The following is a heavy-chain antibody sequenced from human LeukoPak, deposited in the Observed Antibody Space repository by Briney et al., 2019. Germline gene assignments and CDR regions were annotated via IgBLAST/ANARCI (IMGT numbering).Heavy chain of an antibody. Sequence: GGSLRLSCAASGFTFSSYGMSWVRQAPGKGLEWVSVIYSGGSTYYADSVKGRFTISRDNSKNTLYLQMNSLRAEDTAVYYCARIPRKPSAYYDSSGYLDYWGQGTLVTVSS. CDR1: GFTFSSYG. J-gene: IGHJ4*02. D-gene: IGHD3-22*01. CDR2: IYSGGST. V-gene: IGHV3-66*01. CDR3: ARIPRKPSAYYDSSGYLDY.